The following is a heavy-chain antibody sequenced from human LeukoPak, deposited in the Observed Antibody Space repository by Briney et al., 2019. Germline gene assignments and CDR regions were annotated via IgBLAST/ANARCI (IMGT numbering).Heavy chain of an antibody. J-gene: IGHJ4*02. Sequence: PGGSLRLSCAASGFTFSSYAMHWVRQAPGKGLEWVAVISYDGSNKYYADSVKGRFTISRDNSKNTLYLQMNSLRAEDTALYYCAKGYSSGWDTKTYFDYWGQGTLVTVSS. CDR2: ISYDGSNK. CDR3: AKGYSSGWDTKTYFDY. V-gene: IGHV3-30*04. CDR1: GFTFSSYA. D-gene: IGHD6-19*01.